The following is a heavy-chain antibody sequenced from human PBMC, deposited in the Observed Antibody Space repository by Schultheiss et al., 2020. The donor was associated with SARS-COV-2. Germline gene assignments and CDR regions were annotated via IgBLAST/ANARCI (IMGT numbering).Heavy chain of an antibody. D-gene: IGHD3-16*01. CDR1: GGSISSGGYY. V-gene: IGHV4-31*03. Sequence: SETLSLTCTVSGGSISSGGYYWSWIRQHPGKGLEWIGYIYYSGSTNYNPSLKSRITISVDRSKNQFSLKLSSVTAADTAVYYCARHTYDMRDPNSYYFDYWGQGTLVTVSS. CDR3: ARHTYDMRDPNSYYFDY. J-gene: IGHJ4*02. CDR2: IYYSGST.